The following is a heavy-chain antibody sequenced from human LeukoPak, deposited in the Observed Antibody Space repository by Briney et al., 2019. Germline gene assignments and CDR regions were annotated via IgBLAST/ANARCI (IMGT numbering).Heavy chain of an antibody. CDR2: INHSGGT. D-gene: IGHD2-15*01. V-gene: IGHV4-34*01. Sequence: PSETLSLTCTVSGGSISSYYWSWIRQPPGKGLEWIGEINHSGGTNYNPSLKSRVTISIDTSKSQLSLKLSSVTAADTAVFYCACERQRDCSGGSCYHFDYWGQGTLVTVSS. J-gene: IGHJ4*02. CDR3: ACERQRDCSGGSCYHFDY. CDR1: GGSISSYY.